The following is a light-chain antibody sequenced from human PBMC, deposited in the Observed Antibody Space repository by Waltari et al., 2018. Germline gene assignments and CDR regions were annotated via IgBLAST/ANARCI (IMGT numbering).Light chain of an antibody. J-gene: IGLJ1*01. Sequence: QYVLTQPPSVSGAPVKRVTISSTGSISTIRTGTDVHWYQQLPGTAPKLLIHGNRNRPSGVPDRFSGSKSGTSASLAITGLQAEDEADYYCQSYDSSLSGSVFGTGTKVTVL. CDR3: QSYDSSLSGSV. CDR2: GNR. CDR1: ISTIRTGTD. V-gene: IGLV1-40*01.